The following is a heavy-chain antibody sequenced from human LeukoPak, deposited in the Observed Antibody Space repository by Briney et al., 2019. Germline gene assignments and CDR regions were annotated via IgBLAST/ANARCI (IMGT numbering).Heavy chain of an antibody. CDR2: IYHSGST. V-gene: IGHV4-30-2*01. D-gene: IGHD1-26*01. J-gene: IGHJ3*01. CDR3: ARGPGIVGAKD. Sequence: RVRQMPGKGLEWIGYIYHSGSTYYNPSLKSRVTISVDRSKNQFSLKLSSVTAADTAVYYCARGPGIVGAKDWGQGTMVTVSS.